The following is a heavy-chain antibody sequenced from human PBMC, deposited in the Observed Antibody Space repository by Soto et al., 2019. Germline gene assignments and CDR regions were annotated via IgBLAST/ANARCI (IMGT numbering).Heavy chain of an antibody. Sequence: GGSLRLSCVGSGFAFISYGMHCVRQAPGKGLEWVAVTSYDGSNFYYADSVRGRFTISRDIPTNTKYLQMNSLRAEDTAMYYWARPGRNYWSGRYYFDYWGQGTQVTVSS. CDR2: TSYDGSNF. D-gene: IGHD3-3*01. V-gene: IGHV3-30*03. CDR1: GFAFISYG. J-gene: IGHJ4*02. CDR3: ARPGRNYWSGRYYFDY.